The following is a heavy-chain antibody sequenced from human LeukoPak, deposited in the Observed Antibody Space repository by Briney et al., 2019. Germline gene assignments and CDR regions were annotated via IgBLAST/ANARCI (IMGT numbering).Heavy chain of an antibody. CDR3: ARGRGLGITMPVDAFDI. V-gene: IGHV1-69*05. CDR2: IIPIFGTA. Sequence: SVKVSCKASGGTFSSCAISWVRQAPGQGLEWMGRIIPIFGTANYAQKFQGRVTITTDESTSTAYMELSSLGSEDTAVYYCARGRGLGITMPVDAFDIWGQGTMVTVSS. J-gene: IGHJ3*02. CDR1: GGTFSSCA. D-gene: IGHD3-10*01.